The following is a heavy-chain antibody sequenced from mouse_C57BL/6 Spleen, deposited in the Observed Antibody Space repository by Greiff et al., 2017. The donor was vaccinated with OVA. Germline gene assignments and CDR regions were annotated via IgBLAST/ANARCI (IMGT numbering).Heavy chain of an antibody. CDR3: VYYYGSSFDY. CDR1: GYTFTSYW. J-gene: IGHJ2*01. V-gene: IGHV1-64*01. CDR2: IHPNSGST. D-gene: IGHD1-1*01. Sequence: QVQLQQPGAELVKPGASVKLSCKASGYTFTSYWMHWVKQRPGQGLEWIGMIHPNSGSTNYNEKFKSKATLTVDKSSSTAYMQLSILTSEDSAVYYCVYYYGSSFDYWGQGTTLTVSS.